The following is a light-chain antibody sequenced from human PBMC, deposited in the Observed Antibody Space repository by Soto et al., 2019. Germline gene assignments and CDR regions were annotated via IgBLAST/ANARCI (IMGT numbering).Light chain of an antibody. Sequence: DIQMTQSPSSLSASVGDRVTITCRASQASSNYLAWYQQKPGEVPNLLIYAASTLQSGVPSRFSGSGSGTDFTLTINSLQPEDVATYYCQKYNSAPWTFGQGTKVEIK. CDR3: QKYNSAPWT. V-gene: IGKV1-27*01. CDR1: QASSNY. J-gene: IGKJ1*01. CDR2: AAS.